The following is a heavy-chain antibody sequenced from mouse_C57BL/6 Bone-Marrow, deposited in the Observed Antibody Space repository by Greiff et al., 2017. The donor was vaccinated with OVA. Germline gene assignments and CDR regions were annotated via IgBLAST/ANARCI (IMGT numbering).Heavy chain of an antibody. CDR2: ISSGGSYT. CDR3: ARQGDYSNPWFAY. D-gene: IGHD2-5*01. CDR1: GFTFSSYG. Sequence: EVQLVESGGDLVKPGGSLKLSCAASGFTFSSYGMSWVRQTPDKRLEWVATISSGGSYTYYPDSVKGRFTISRDNAKNTLYLQMSSLKSEDTARYYCARQGDYSNPWFAYWGQGTLVTVSA. V-gene: IGHV5-6*01. J-gene: IGHJ3*01.